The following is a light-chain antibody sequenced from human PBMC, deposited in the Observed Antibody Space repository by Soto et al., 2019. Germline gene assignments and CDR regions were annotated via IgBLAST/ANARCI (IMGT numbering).Light chain of an antibody. J-gene: IGKJ3*01. V-gene: IGKV3-20*01. CDR3: QQYGSSPFT. CDR2: GAS. Sequence: EIVLTQSPGTLSLSPGERATLSCRASQSVSSSYLAWYQQKPGQAPRLLIYGASSRATGIPDRFSGSGSGTDFTLTSSRLEPEDLAVYYCQQYGSSPFTFGPGTKVDSK. CDR1: QSVSSSY.